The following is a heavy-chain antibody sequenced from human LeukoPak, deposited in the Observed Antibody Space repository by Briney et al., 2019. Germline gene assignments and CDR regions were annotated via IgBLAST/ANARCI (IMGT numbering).Heavy chain of an antibody. Sequence: ASVKVSCTASGYIFSTYCIIWVRHAPRPALEWMGWISPYYGHTNYAHKLPGRVTMPTDPSTISAYQDLVRLVSDDTAAYYCARDKDAWATVTTPRGFWRQGTLVTVSS. CDR2: ISPYYGHT. J-gene: IGHJ4*02. CDR1: GYIFSTYC. V-gene: IGHV1-18*04. D-gene: IGHD1-14*01. CDR3: ARDKDAWATVTTPRGF.